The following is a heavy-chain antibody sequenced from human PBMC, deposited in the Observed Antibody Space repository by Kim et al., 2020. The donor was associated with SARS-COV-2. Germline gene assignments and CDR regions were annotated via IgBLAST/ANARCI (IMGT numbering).Heavy chain of an antibody. CDR2: ISSSSSYI. CDR3: ARDGKGIVVVPAALAYYYYYGRDV. V-gene: IGHV3-21*01. Sequence: GGSLRLSCAASGFTFSSYSMNWVRQAPGKGLEWVSSISSSSSYIYYADSVKGRFTISRDNAKNSLYLQMNSLRAEDTAVYYCARDGKGIVVVPAALAYYYYYGRDVWGQGTTVTVSS. CDR1: GFTFSSYS. D-gene: IGHD2-2*01. J-gene: IGHJ6*02.